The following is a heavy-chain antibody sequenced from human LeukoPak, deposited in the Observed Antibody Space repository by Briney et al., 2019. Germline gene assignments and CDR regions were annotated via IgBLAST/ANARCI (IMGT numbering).Heavy chain of an antibody. V-gene: IGHV4-34*01. D-gene: IGHD2-21*02. Sequence: SETLSLTCAVYGGSFSGYYWSWIRQPPGKGLEWIGEINHSGSTNYNPSLKSRVTISVDTSKNQFSLKLSSVPAADTAVYYCARGGYCGGDCHPFDYWGQGTLVTVSS. CDR3: ARGGYCGGDCHPFDY. CDR2: INHSGST. J-gene: IGHJ4*02. CDR1: GGSFSGYY.